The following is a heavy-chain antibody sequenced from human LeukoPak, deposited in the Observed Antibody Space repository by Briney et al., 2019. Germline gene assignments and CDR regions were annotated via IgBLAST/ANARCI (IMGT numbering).Heavy chain of an antibody. Sequence: PGGSLKLSCAASGFTFSGSAMHWVRQASGKGLEWVGRIRSKANSYATAYAASVKGRFTISRDDSKNTAYLQMNSLKTEDTAVYYCTPLSYNYGMDVWGQGTTVTVSS. J-gene: IGHJ6*02. CDR3: TPLSYNYGMDV. CDR2: IRSKANSYAT. D-gene: IGHD2-2*01. CDR1: GFTFSGSA. V-gene: IGHV3-73*01.